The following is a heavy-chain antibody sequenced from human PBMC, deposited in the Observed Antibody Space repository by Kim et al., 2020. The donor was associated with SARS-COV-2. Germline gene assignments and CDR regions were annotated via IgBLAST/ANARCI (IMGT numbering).Heavy chain of an antibody. CDR1: GFTFSSYG. D-gene: IGHD2-21*02. Sequence: GGSLRLSCAASGFTFSSYGMHWVRQAPGKGLEWVAVIWYDGSNKYYADSVKGRFTISRDNSKNTLYLQMNSLRAEDTAVYYCARSCGDCYSLDIWGQGTMVTVSS. CDR3: ARSCGDCYSLDI. V-gene: IGHV3-33*01. J-gene: IGHJ3*02. CDR2: IWYDGSNK.